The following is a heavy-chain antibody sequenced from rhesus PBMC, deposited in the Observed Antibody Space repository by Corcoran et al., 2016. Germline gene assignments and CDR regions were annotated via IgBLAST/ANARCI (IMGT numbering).Heavy chain of an antibody. CDR2: IYVSSTST. CDR1: GGSISDRYR. V-gene: IGHV4S10*01. Sequence: QVQLQESGPGVVKPSETLSLTCAVSGGSISDRYRWSWIRQPPGKGLDWIGYIYVSSTSTNYNPSLKSRVTMSKDTSKNQFSWKLSSVTAADTAVYYCAREDTAGTVIGYWGQGVLVTVSS. CDR3: AREDTAGTVIGY. J-gene: IGHJ4*01. D-gene: IGHD5-30*01.